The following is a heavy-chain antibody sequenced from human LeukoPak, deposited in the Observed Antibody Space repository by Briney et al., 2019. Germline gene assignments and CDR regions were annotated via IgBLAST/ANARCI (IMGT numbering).Heavy chain of an antibody. J-gene: IGHJ4*02. V-gene: IGHV5-51*01. D-gene: IGHD1-26*01. CDR2: IYPGDSQT. CDR3: ARHGSGSPDY. CDR1: GYSFVSYW. Sequence: GESLKISCKASGYSFVSYWIGWVRQTPGKGLEWMGIIYPGDSQTKYNPSFQGQVTISADKSINTAYLQWTSLKASDTAMYYCARHGSGSPDYWGQGTLVTVSS.